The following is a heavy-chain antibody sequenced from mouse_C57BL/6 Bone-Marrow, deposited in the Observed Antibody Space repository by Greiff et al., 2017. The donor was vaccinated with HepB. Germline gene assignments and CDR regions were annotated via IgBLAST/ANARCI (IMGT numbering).Heavy chain of an antibody. CDR2: IDPSDSYT. V-gene: IGHV1-69*01. CDR3: ARGYDGSAMDY. D-gene: IGHD2-3*01. J-gene: IGHJ4*01. CDR1: GYTFTSYW. Sequence: QVQLQQSGAELVMPGASVKLSCKASGYTFTSYWMHWVKQRPGQGLEWIGEIDPSDSYTNYNQKFKGKSTLTVDKSSSTAYMQLSSLTSEDSAVYYCARGYDGSAMDYWGQGTSVTVSS.